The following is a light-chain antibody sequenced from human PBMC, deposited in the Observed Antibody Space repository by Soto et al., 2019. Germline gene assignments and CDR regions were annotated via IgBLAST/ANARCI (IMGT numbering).Light chain of an antibody. CDR2: GAS. CDR3: QQYDSYSRT. CDR1: QSVSNN. Sequence: EVVMTQSPSTLSLSPGERATLSSRASQSVSNNVAWYQQKPGQAPRLLIYGASTRATGIPARFSGSGSGTEFTLSISSLQPDDFATYYCQQYDSYSRTFGQGTKVDIK. J-gene: IGKJ1*01. V-gene: IGKV3-15*01.